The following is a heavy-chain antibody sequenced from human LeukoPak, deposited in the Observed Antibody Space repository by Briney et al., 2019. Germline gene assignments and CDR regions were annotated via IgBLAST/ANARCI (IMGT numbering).Heavy chain of an antibody. D-gene: IGHD3-16*01. V-gene: IGHV4-59*01. CDR1: DDSISDYY. J-gene: IGHJ4*02. CDR3: TRGAGWLIDY. Sequence: ASENLSLTCTVSDDSISDYYRGWIRQPPGKGLEWIGYFHNSGTSTYNPSLKSRVTISADTSKNQFSLKPNSLTTADTAVYYCTRGAGWLIDYWGQGILVTVSS. CDR2: FHNSGTS.